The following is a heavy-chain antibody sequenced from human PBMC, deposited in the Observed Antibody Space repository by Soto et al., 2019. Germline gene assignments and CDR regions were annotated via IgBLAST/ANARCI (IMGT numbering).Heavy chain of an antibody. Sequence: EVQLVETGGGLIQPGGSLRLSCAASGFTVSSNYMTWVRQAPGKGLEWVSVVYSGGSTYYADSVKGRFTISRDNSKNTLFLQMNSLRAEDTAVYYCARGQYCSSTSCYTVGWFDPWGQGTLVTVSS. J-gene: IGHJ5*02. CDR3: ARGQYCSSTSCYTVGWFDP. CDR2: VYSGGST. D-gene: IGHD2-2*02. V-gene: IGHV3-53*02. CDR1: GFTVSSNY.